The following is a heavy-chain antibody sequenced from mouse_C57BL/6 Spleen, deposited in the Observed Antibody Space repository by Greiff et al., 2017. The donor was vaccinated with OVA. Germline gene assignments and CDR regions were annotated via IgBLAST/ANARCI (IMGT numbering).Heavy chain of an antibody. CDR2: INPSNGGP. CDR1: GYTFTSYW. CDR3: ARSGTDTRWFAY. D-gene: IGHD3-1*01. V-gene: IGHV1-53*01. Sequence: QVQLQQPGTELVKPGASVKLSCKASGYTFTSYWMHWVKQRPGQGLEWIGNINPSNGGPNYNEKFKSKATLTVDKSSSTAYMQLSSLTSEDSAVYYCARSGTDTRWFAYGGQGTLVTVSA. J-gene: IGHJ3*01.